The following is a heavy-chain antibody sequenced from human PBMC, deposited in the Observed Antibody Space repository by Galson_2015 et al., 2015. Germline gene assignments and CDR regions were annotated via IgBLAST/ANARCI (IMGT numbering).Heavy chain of an antibody. CDR3: ARETLLNWFDP. CDR2: IYYSGST. CDR1: SVSSGSYY. D-gene: IGHD2/OR15-2a*01. V-gene: IGHV4-61*01. Sequence: SVSSGSYYLNWIRPPPGTGLEWIGYIYYSGSTKYNPSLKSRVTISGDTSKNQFSLKLSSVTAADTAVYYCARETLLNWFDPWGQGILVTVSS. J-gene: IGHJ5*02.